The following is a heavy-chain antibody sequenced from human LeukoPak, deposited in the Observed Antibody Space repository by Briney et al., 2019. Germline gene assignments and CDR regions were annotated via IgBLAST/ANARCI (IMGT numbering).Heavy chain of an antibody. CDR1: GGSITSNNYY. D-gene: IGHD6-13*01. Sequence: SETLSLTCTVSGGSITSNNYYWGWNRQPPGKGLEWIGIISYSGSTEYNPSLKSRVTISVDTSKNQFSLKLSSVTAADTAVYYCARASSSSWYMVHYYYYMDVWGKGTTVTISS. CDR2: ISYSGST. V-gene: IGHV4-39*07. J-gene: IGHJ6*03. CDR3: ARASSSSWYMVHYYYYMDV.